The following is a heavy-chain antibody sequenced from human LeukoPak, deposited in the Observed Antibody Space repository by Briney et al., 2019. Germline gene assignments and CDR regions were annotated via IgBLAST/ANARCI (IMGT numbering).Heavy chain of an antibody. D-gene: IGHD5-18*01. CDR3: ARDRADGYNYGDYFDN. Sequence: GGSLRLSCAGSGFIVSSNYMSWVRQAAGKGLEWVSVIYGSSRTYYADSVKGRFTISRDNSKNTVYLQMDSLRAEDTAVYYCARDRADGYNYGDYFDNWGQGTLVTVSS. CDR2: IYGSSRT. CDR1: GFIVSSNY. V-gene: IGHV3-66*01. J-gene: IGHJ4*02.